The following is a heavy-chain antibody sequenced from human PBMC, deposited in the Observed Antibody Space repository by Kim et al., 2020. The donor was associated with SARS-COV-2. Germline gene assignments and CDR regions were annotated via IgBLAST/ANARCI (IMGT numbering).Heavy chain of an antibody. D-gene: IGHD6-13*01. CDR2: TYYRSNWFN. V-gene: IGHV6-1*01. Sequence: SQTLSLTCAISGDSVSSNSAAWNWIRQSPSRGLEWLGRTYYRSNWFNDYAVSVKSRITINPDTSKNHFSLQLNSVTPEDTAVYYCARVASVHGGNFDYWGQGTLVTVSA. J-gene: IGHJ4*02. CDR3: ARVASVHGGNFDY. CDR1: GDSVSSNSAA.